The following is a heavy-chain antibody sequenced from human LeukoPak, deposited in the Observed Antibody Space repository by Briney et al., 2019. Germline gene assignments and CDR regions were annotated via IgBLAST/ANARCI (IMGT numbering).Heavy chain of an antibody. V-gene: IGHV4-39*01. J-gene: IGHJ5*02. Sequence: SETLSLTCTVSGGSISSSSYYWGWIRQPPGKGLEWIGSIYYSGSTYYNPSLKSRVTISVDTSKNQFSLKLSSVTAADTAVYYCASTLVLLWFGEGCWFDPWGQGTLVTVSS. CDR1: GGSISSSSYY. CDR2: IYYSGST. CDR3: ASTLVLLWFGEGCWFDP. D-gene: IGHD3-10*01.